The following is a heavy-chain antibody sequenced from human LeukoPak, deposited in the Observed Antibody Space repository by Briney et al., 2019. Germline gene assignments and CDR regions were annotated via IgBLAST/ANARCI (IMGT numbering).Heavy chain of an antibody. D-gene: IGHD6-19*01. J-gene: IGHJ4*02. CDR1: GGSISSSTYF. V-gene: IGHV4-39*07. CDR3: ARGTLYSGWSYYFDY. Sequence: ASETLSLTCTVSGGSISSSTYFWGWIRQPPGKGLEWIGTIYYSGNTYYNPSLKSRVTISVDTSKNQFSLKLSSVTAADTAVYYCARGTLYSGWSYYFDYWGQGSQVTVSS. CDR2: IYYSGNT.